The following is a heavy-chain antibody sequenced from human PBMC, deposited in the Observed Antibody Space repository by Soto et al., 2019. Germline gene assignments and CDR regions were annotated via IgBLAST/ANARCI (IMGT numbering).Heavy chain of an antibody. CDR2: ISKSDYT. V-gene: IGHV3-21*01. J-gene: IGHJ4*02. Sequence: PGGSLRLSCTVSGFAFNNYGINWVRQAPGKGLEWVSSISKSDYTYYSDSVKGRFAISRDNAKSSVSLQMNTLRVEDTAVYYCAREDSIIIPDVSDFWGQGTLVTVPS. CDR3: AREDSIIIPDVSDF. CDR1: GFAFNNYG. D-gene: IGHD3-16*02.